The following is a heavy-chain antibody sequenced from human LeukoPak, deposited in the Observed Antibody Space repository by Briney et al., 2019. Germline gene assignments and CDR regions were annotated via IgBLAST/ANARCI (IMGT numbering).Heavy chain of an antibody. Sequence: PGGSLGLSCAASGFTFSIYAMSWVRQAPGKGLEWVSAISGSGGSTYYADSVKGRFTISRDNSKNTLYLQMNSLRAEDTAVYYCAKSISGRYDYYGMDVWGQGTTVTVSS. J-gene: IGHJ6*02. D-gene: IGHD6-25*01. V-gene: IGHV3-23*01. CDR1: GFTFSIYA. CDR2: ISGSGGST. CDR3: AKSISGRYDYYGMDV.